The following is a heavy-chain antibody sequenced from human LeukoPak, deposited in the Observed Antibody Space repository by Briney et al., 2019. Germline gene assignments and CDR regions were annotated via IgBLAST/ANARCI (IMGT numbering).Heavy chain of an antibody. CDR3: ARTLRSPANYYYYYYMDV. CDR1: GGSISSSNW. V-gene: IGHV4-4*02. Sequence: SGTLSLTCAVSGGSISSSNWWSWVRQPPGKGLEWIGEIYHSGSTNYNPSLKSRVTISVDKSKNQFSLKLSSVTAADTAVYYCARTLRSPANYYYYYYMDVWGKGTTVTVSS. CDR2: IYHSGST. J-gene: IGHJ6*03. D-gene: IGHD6-25*01.